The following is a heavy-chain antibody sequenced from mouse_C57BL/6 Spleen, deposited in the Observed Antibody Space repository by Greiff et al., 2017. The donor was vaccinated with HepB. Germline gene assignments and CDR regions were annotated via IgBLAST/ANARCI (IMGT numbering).Heavy chain of an antibody. J-gene: IGHJ4*01. V-gene: IGHV1-64*01. CDR3: AITTCMGAMDY. D-gene: IGHD2-12*01. CDR2: IHPNSGST. Sequence: QVQLQQPGAELVKPGASVKLSCKASGYTFTSYWMHWVKQRPGQGLEWMGMIHPNSGSTNYNEKFKSKATLTVDKSSSTAYMQLSSLTPEDSAVYYCAITTCMGAMDYWGQGTSVTVSS. CDR1: GYTFTSYW.